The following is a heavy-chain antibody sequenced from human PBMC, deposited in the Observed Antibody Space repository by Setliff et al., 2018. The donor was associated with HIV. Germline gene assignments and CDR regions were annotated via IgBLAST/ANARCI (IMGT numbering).Heavy chain of an antibody. V-gene: IGHV4-38-2*02. J-gene: IGHJ3*02. D-gene: IGHD2-21*02. Sequence: TLSLTCTVSGDSISSDFYWGWVRQPPGKGLEWIGSIYHSGNTYYMPSLQSRVTISVDMSKNQFSLSLNSVTAADTAVYYCARGQGCGGGCHYAFEMWGQGTMVTVSS. CDR3: ARGQGCGGGCHYAFEM. CDR2: IYHSGNT. CDR1: GDSISSDFY.